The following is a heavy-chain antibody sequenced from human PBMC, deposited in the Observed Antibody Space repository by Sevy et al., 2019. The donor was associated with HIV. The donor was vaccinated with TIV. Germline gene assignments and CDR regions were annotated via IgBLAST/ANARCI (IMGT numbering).Heavy chain of an antibody. V-gene: IGHV1-69*13. D-gene: IGHD2-2*01. J-gene: IGHJ6*02. Sequence: ASVKVSCKASGGTFSSYAISWVRQAPGQGLEWMGGIIPIFGTANYAQKFQGRVTITGDESTSTAYMELSSLRSEDTAVYYGARSEVGVRDIVVVPAAGAYYYGMDVWGQGTTVTVSS. CDR1: GGTFSSYA. CDR2: IIPIFGTA. CDR3: ARSEVGVRDIVVVPAAGAYYYGMDV.